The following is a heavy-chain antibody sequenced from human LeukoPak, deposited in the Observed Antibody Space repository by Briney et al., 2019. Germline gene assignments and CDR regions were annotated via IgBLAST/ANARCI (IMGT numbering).Heavy chain of an antibody. CDR1: GFTFNFFG. CDR2: IRYDGIDK. J-gene: IGHJ4*02. V-gene: IGHV3-30*02. D-gene: IGHD6-19*01. Sequence: GGSLKLSCAASGFTFNFFGIHWVRQDPGKGLEWVAFIRYDGIDKYYAASVKGRSTVSRDNSRNTLFLHMNSLRTEDTAIYYCAKDQYSSGWSFDYWGQGALVTVSS. CDR3: AKDQYSSGWSFDY.